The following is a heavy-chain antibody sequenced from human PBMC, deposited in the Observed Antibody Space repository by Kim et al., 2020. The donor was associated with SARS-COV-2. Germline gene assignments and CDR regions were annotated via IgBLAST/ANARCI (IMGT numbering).Heavy chain of an antibody. D-gene: IGHD3-10*01. J-gene: IGHJ4*02. V-gene: IGHV3-21*01. CDR3: ARDGKLLWFGEVDY. CDR2: ISSSSSYI. Sequence: GGSLRLSCAASGFTFSSYSMNWVRQAPGKGLEWVSSISSSSSYIYYADSVKGRFTISRDNAKNSLYLQMNSLRAEDTAVYYCARDGKLLWFGEVDYWGQGTLVTVSS. CDR1: GFTFSSYS.